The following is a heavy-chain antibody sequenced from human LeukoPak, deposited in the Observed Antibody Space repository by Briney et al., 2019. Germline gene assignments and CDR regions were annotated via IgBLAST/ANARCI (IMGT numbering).Heavy chain of an antibody. CDR2: MNSDGSST. V-gene: IGHV3-74*01. CDR3: ARRHPNSGGNDY. Sequence: GGPLRLSCAASGFTFRNYWMHWVRHAPGEGLVGVSRMNSDGSSTSYADSVKGRFTISRDNAKNTLYLQMNSLRAEDTAVYYCARRHPNSGGNDYWGQGTLVTVSS. D-gene: IGHD1-26*01. CDR1: GFTFRNYW. J-gene: IGHJ4*02.